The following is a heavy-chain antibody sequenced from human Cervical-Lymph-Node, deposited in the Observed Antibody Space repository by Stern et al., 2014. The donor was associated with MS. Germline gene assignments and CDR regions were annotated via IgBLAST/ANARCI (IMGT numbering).Heavy chain of an antibody. J-gene: IGHJ1*01. CDR3: AREGGNTAEYFQH. CDR2: IWYDGSNR. V-gene: IGHV3-33*01. D-gene: IGHD4-23*01. Sequence: QVKLVESGGGVVQPGRSLRLSCAASGFTFSSSGMHWGRQAPGKGLAWLAIIWYDGSNRYYADSVKGRFTISRDNSKNTLYLQMNSLRAEDTAVYYCAREGGNTAEYFQHWGQGTLVTVSS. CDR1: GFTFSSSG.